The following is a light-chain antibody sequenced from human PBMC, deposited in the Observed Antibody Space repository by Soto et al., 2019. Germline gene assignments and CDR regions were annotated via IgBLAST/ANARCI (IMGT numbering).Light chain of an antibody. V-gene: IGKV2-28*01. Sequence: DIVMTQSPVSLPVTPGEPASISCRASQSLLHSGGHNFLDWYLQKPGQSPQVLIYLVSNRASGVPDWLSGSGSGADFTLEISRVEAEDVGVYYCMQTLQTPLTFGGGTKVEIK. CDR2: LVS. J-gene: IGKJ4*01. CDR3: MQTLQTPLT. CDR1: QSLLHSGGHNF.